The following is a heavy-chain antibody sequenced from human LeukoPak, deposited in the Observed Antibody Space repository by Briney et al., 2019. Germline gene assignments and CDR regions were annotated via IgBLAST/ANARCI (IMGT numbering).Heavy chain of an antibody. J-gene: IGHJ3*01. Sequence: GSLRLSCEVSGFTFSNYWMMWVRQAPGKGLEWVASIDEDGSETNYVDSVTGRFTVSRDHAKNSLLLQMNSLRAEDTAVYYCVRYGRRANDQPFDVWGQGTMVTVSS. CDR1: GFTFSNYW. CDR3: VRYGRRANDQPFDV. CDR2: IDEDGSET. V-gene: IGHV3-7*01. D-gene: IGHD1-1*01.